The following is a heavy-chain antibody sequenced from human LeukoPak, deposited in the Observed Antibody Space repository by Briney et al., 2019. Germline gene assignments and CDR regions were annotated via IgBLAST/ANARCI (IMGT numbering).Heavy chain of an antibody. J-gene: IGHJ3*02. CDR3: ARELTVEMATPASDAFDI. Sequence: ASVKVSCKASGYTFTGYYMHWVRQAPGQGLEWMGWINPNSGGTNYAQKFQGRVTMTRDTSISTAYMELTRLRSDDTAVYYCARELTVEMATPASDAFDIWGQGTMVTVSS. CDR1: GYTFTGYY. V-gene: IGHV1-2*02. D-gene: IGHD5-24*01. CDR2: INPNSGGT.